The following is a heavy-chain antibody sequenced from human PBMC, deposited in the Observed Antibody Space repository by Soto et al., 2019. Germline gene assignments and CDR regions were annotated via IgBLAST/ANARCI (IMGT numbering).Heavy chain of an antibody. CDR2: IYYSGST. V-gene: IGHV4-39*01. CDR3: ASLDGIIGTPR. CDR1: GGSISSSSYY. J-gene: IGHJ4*02. Sequence: SETLSLTCTVSGGSISSSSYYWGWIRQPPGKGLEWIGSIYYSGSTYYNPSLKSRVTISVDTSKNQFSLKLSSVTAADTAVYYCASLDGIIGTPRWGQGTLVTSPQ. D-gene: IGHD1-7*01.